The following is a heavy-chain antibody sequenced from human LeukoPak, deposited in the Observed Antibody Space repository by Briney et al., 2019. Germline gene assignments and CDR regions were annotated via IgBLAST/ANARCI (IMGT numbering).Heavy chain of an antibody. CDR1: GFTFSSYA. Sequence: GSLRLSCAASGFTFSSYAMTWVRQAPGKGLEWFSTLASTGSDTYYADSVKGRFTISRDTSKNTLYLQMDSLRAEDTAIYYCAKDRGRSVSGTEFDYWGQGTLLTVSS. CDR3: AKDRGRSVSGTEFDY. CDR2: LASTGSDT. D-gene: IGHD6-19*01. J-gene: IGHJ4*02. V-gene: IGHV3-23*01.